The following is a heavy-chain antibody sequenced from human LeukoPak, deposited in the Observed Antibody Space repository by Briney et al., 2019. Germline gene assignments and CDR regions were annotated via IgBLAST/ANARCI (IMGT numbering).Heavy chain of an antibody. V-gene: IGHV4-59*12. D-gene: IGHD1-7*01. Sequence: SETLSLTCTVSGGSISSYYWSWIRQPPGKGLEWIGYIYYSGSTNYNPSLKSRVTISVDTSKNQFSLKLSSVTAADTAIYYCARIITGTTTAFDIWGRGTMVTVSS. CDR3: ARIITGTTTAFDI. CDR1: GGSISSYY. CDR2: IYYSGST. J-gene: IGHJ3*02.